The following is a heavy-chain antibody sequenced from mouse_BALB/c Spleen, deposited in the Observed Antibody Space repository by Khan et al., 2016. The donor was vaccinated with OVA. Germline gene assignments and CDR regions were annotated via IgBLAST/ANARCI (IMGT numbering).Heavy chain of an antibody. CDR2: ISSKSNNYAT. CDR3: THGGESAY. J-gene: IGHJ2*01. CDR1: GFTFSNYS. D-gene: IGHD1-3*01. V-gene: IGHV6-6*02. Sequence: EVQLEESGGGLVQPGGSMKLSCVASGFTFSNYSMNWVRQSPEKGLEWVADISSKSNNYATHHAESVKGRFTISRDDSKSSVYLQMNNVRADDTGIYYCTHGGESAYWGQGTTLTVSS.